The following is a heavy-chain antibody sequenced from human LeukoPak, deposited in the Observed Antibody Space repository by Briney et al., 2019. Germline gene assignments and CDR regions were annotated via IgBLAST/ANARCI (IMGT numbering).Heavy chain of an antibody. V-gene: IGHV3-21*01. CDR3: ASSGIFGVVNPLDY. CDR2: ISSSSSYI. J-gene: IGHJ4*02. D-gene: IGHD3-3*01. Sequence: GGSLRPSCAASGFTVSSNYMSWVRQAPGKGLEWVSSISSSSSYIYYADSVKGRFTISRDNAKNTLYLQMNSLRAEDTAVYYCASSGIFGVVNPLDYWGQGTLVTVSS. CDR1: GFTVSSNY.